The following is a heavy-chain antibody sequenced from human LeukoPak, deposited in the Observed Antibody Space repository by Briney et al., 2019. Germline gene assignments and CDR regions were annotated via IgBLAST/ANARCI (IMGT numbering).Heavy chain of an antibody. Sequence: ASVNVSCKASGYTFTIYYMHWVRQAPGQGLEWMGIINPSGGSTSYAQKFQGRVTMTRDTSTSTVYMELSSLRSEDTAVYYCAQGHAMAIENYWGQGTLVTVSS. V-gene: IGHV1-46*01. CDR1: GYTFTIYY. D-gene: IGHD5-24*01. CDR2: INPSGGST. CDR3: AQGHAMAIENY. J-gene: IGHJ4*02.